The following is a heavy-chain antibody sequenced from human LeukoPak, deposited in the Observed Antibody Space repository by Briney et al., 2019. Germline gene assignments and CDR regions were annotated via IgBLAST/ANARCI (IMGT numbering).Heavy chain of an antibody. J-gene: IGHJ4*02. CDR2: MNPNSGNT. D-gene: IGHD3-3*01. CDR1: GYTFTSYD. V-gene: IGHV1-8*03. CDR3: ARGGNYDFWSGYHILDY. Sequence: RWASVKVSCKASGYTFTSYDINWVRQATGQGLEWMGWMNPNSGNTGYAQKLQGRVTVTRNTSISTAYMELSSLRSEDTAVYYCARGGNYDFWSGYHILDYWGQGTLVTVSS.